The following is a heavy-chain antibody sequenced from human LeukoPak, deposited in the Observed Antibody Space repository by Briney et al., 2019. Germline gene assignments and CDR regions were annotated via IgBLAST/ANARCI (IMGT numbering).Heavy chain of an antibody. CDR2: IHYSGST. D-gene: IGHD5-12*01. J-gene: IGHJ6*02. CDR3: ARHSGSGYYSYFYTMDV. Sequence: SETLSLTCTVSGGSVSSGNYYWSWIRQPPGKELEWIGYIHYSGSTNYSPSLKSRVTISVDTSKNQFSLKLSSVTAADTAVYYCARHSGSGYYSYFYTMDVWGQGATVTVSS. V-gene: IGHV4-61*01. CDR1: GGSVSSGNYY.